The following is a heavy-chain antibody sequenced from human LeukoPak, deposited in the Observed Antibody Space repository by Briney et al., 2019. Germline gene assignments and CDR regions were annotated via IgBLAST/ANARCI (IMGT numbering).Heavy chain of an antibody. Sequence: GGSLRLSCAASGFTFSSYSMNWVRQAPGKGLEWVSSISSSSSYIYYADSVKGRFTISRDNAKNSLYLQMKSLRAEDTAVYYCARNAKAARPDYWGQGTLVTVSS. CDR2: ISSSSSYI. CDR3: ARNAKAARPDY. V-gene: IGHV3-21*01. CDR1: GFTFSSYS. D-gene: IGHD6-6*01. J-gene: IGHJ4*02.